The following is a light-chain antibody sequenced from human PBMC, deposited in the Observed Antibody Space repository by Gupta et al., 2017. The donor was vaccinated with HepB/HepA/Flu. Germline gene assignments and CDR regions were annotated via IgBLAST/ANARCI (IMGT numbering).Light chain of an antibody. CDR1: QSISSW. Sequence: DIKMTQSPSTLSASVGNRVTITCRASQSISSWLAWYQQKPGKAPKLLIYKASSLESGVPSRFSGSGSGTEFTLTISSLQPDDFATYYCQQYNSYPITFGPGTKVDIK. V-gene: IGKV1-5*03. J-gene: IGKJ3*01. CDR3: QQYNSYPIT. CDR2: KAS.